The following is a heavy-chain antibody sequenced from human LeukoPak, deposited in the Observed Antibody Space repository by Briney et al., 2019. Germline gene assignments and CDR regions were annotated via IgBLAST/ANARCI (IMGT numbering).Heavy chain of an antibody. CDR1: GFTFRSYA. J-gene: IGHJ3*02. V-gene: IGHV3-30*04. CDR2: ISYDGNNK. D-gene: IGHD3-10*01. Sequence: GGSLRLSCAASGFTFRSYAIHWVRQAPGKGLEWVAGISYDGNNKYFADSLKGRFTISRDNSKITLHLQMNSLRAEDTAMYYCAREGSGSYFLPGIFRDGFDIWGRGTMVIVSS. CDR3: AREGSGSYFLPGIFRDGFDI.